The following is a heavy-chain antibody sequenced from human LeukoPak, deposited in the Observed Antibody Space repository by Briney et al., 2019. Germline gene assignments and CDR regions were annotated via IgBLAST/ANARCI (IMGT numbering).Heavy chain of an antibody. CDR2: IYWDDDK. V-gene: IGHV2-5*02. CDR3: ARVSGGYCTNGVCYSSTWFDP. D-gene: IGHD2-8*01. J-gene: IGHJ5*02. CDR1: GFSLRTRGVG. Sequence: GSGPTLVKPTQTLPLTCTFSGFSLRTRGVGVGWIRQPPGKALEWLALIYWDDDKRYSPSLKSRLTITKDTSKTQVVLTMTNMDPVDTATYYCARVSGGYCTNGVCYSSTWFDPWGQGTLVTVSS.